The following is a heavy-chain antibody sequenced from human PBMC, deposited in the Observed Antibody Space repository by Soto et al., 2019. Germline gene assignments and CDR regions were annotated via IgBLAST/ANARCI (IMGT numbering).Heavy chain of an antibody. Sequence: SETLSLTCTVSGGSISSSSYYWSWIRQPPGKGLEWIGEINHSGSTNYNPSLKSRVTISVDTSKNQFSLKLSSVTAADTAVYYCARGSVVVTAMGFDPWGQGTLVTVSS. CDR3: ARGSVVVTAMGFDP. CDR2: INHSGST. J-gene: IGHJ5*02. V-gene: IGHV4-39*07. CDR1: GGSISSSSYY. D-gene: IGHD2-21*02.